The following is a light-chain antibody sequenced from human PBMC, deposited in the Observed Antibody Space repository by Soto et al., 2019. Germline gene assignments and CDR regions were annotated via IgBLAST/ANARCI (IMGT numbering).Light chain of an antibody. CDR3: QQYGSSPWT. CDR1: QSVSSSY. CDR2: CAS. J-gene: IGKJ1*01. Sequence: EIVLTQSPGTLSLSPGERATLSCRASQSVSSSYLAWYQQKPGQAPRLLIYCASRRATGIPDRFIGSVSGTDFTLTISRLEPEDFAVYYCQQYGSSPWTFGQGTKVEIK. V-gene: IGKV3-20*01.